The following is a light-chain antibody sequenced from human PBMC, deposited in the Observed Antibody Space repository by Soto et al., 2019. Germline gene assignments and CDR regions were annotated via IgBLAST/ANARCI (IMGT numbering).Light chain of an antibody. CDR2: KDS. CDR1: VLAKKY. V-gene: IGLV3-27*01. CDR3: YSAADNPWV. J-gene: IGLJ3*02. Sequence: SYELTQPSSVSVSPGQTARITCSGDVLAKKYARWFQQKPGQAPVLVIYKDSERPSGIPERFSGSSSGTTVTLTISGAQVEDEADYYCYSAADNPWVFGGGTQLTVL.